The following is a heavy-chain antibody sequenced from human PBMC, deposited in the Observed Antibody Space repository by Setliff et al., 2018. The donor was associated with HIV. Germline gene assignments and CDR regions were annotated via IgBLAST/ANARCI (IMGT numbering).Heavy chain of an antibody. CDR3: AREVTSFEAFDL. V-gene: IGHV3-11*05. CDR1: GLTFSSYW. CDR2: ISSSSSYT. J-gene: IGHJ3*01. D-gene: IGHD2-21*02. Sequence: GGSLRLSCAASGLTFSSYWMSWIRQAPGKGLEWVSYISSSSSYTNYADSVKGRFTISRDNAKNSLYLQMNSLRAEDTAVYYCAREVTSFEAFDLWGQGTMVTVSS.